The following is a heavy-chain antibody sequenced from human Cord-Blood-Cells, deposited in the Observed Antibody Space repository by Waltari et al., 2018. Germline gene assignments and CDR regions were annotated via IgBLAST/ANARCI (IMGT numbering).Heavy chain of an antibody. J-gene: IGHJ4*02. D-gene: IGHD6-6*01. CDR1: GGSISSSSYY. Sequence: QLQLQESGPGLVKPSETLSLTCTVSGGSISSSSYYWGWFRQPPGKGLEWIGSIYYSGSTYYNPSLKSRVTISVDTSKNQFSLKLSSVTAADTAVYYCARAYSSSYYFDYWGQGTLVTVSS. V-gene: IGHV4-39*01. CDR3: ARAYSSSYYFDY. CDR2: IYYSGST.